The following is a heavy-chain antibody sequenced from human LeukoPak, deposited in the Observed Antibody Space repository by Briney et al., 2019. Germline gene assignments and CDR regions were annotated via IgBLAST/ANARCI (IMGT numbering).Heavy chain of an antibody. D-gene: IGHD6-19*01. Sequence: GGSLRLSCAASGFTVYSYAMSWVRQAPGKGLEWVSAIRGSGVATFYADSVKGRFTISRDNSKNTLYLQMNSLRAEDTAVYYCAKDFNPIAVAGLFDYWGQGTLVTVSS. CDR3: AKDFNPIAVAGLFDY. CDR1: GFTVYSYA. J-gene: IGHJ4*02. CDR2: IRGSGVAT. V-gene: IGHV3-23*01.